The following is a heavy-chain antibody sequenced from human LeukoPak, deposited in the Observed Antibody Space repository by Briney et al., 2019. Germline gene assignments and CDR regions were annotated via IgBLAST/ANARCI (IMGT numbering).Heavy chain of an antibody. CDR2: ISGSGGST. V-gene: IGHV3-23*01. D-gene: IGHD4-17*01. CDR1: GFTFSSYA. J-gene: IGHJ4*02. Sequence: GGSLRLSCAASGFTFSSYAMSWVRQAPGKGLEWVSAISGSGGSTYYADSVKGRFTISRDNSKNTLYLQMNSLRAEDTAVYYCGQRGKAYGPKLPPYRGQRPLGNVST. CDR3: GQRGKAYGPKLPPY.